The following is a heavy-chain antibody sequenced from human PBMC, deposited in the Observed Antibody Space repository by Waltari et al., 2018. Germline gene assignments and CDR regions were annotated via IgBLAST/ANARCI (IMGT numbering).Heavy chain of an antibody. CDR1: GYTCTSYA. CDR2: KNPNSGNT. Sequence: QVQLVQSGAEVKKPGASVKVTCKASGYTCTSYAINRVRQATGQGLEWMGWKNPNSGNTGYAKKFQGRVTMTRNTSISTAYMELSSLRSEDTAVYYCARGSLYDSSVNAFDIWGQGTMVTVSS. J-gene: IGHJ3*02. CDR3: ARGSLYDSSVNAFDI. D-gene: IGHD3-22*01. V-gene: IGHV1-8*01.